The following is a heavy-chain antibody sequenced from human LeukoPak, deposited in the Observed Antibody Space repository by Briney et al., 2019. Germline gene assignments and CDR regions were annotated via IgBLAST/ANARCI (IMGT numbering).Heavy chain of an antibody. CDR3: ARAGSSWYHDAFDI. D-gene: IGHD6-13*01. CDR1: GYTFTSYG. Sequence: ASVKVSCKAAGYTFTSYGISWVRQAPGQGLEWMGWISAYNGNTNYAQKLQGRVTMTTDTSTSTAYMELRSLRSDDTAVYYCARAGSSWYHDAFDIWGQGTMVTVSS. V-gene: IGHV1-18*01. J-gene: IGHJ3*02. CDR2: ISAYNGNT.